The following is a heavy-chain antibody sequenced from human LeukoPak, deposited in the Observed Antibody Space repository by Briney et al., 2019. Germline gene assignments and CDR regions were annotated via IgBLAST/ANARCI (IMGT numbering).Heavy chain of an antibody. D-gene: IGHD5-12*01. CDR3: AKTRGYSGYYFDY. V-gene: IGHV3-23*01. CDR2: ISGSGGST. Sequence: GGSLRLSCAASGFTFSSYAMSWVRQAPGKGLEWVSAISGSGGSTYYADSVKGRFTISRDNSKNTLYLQMNSLRAEDTTVYYCAKTRGYSGYYFDYWGQGTLVTVSS. J-gene: IGHJ4*02. CDR1: GFTFSSYA.